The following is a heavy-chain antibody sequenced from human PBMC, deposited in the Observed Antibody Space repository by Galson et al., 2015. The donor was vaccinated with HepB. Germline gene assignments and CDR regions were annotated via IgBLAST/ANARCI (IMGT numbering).Heavy chain of an antibody. CDR1: GFIFRNYW. CDR2: INPDDIDT. Sequence: SLRLSCAGSGFIFRNYWLHWVRQAPGTGLVWVSRINPDDIDTTYADSVKGRFTISRDNVRNTLYLQMNSLSAEDTSVYYCVRLGGLELVWGQGTLVTVSS. D-gene: IGHD1-7*01. CDR3: VRLGGLELV. V-gene: IGHV3-74*01. J-gene: IGHJ4*02.